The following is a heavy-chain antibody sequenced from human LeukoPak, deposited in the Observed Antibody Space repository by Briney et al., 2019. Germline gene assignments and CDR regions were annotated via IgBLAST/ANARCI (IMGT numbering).Heavy chain of an antibody. Sequence: PSETLSLTCTGCVGSISSHYWSWIRQPPGKGLEWIGYIYYSGSTNYNPSLKSRVTISVDTSKNQFSLKLSSVTAADTAVYYCARGQGGYDFWSGATGYFDYWGQGTLVTVSS. J-gene: IGHJ4*02. V-gene: IGHV4-59*11. D-gene: IGHD3-3*01. CDR2: IYYSGST. CDR1: VGSISSHY. CDR3: ARGQGGYDFWSGATGYFDY.